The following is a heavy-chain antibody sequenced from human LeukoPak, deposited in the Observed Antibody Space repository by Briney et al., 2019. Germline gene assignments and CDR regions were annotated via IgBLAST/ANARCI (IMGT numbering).Heavy chain of an antibody. D-gene: IGHD6-13*01. J-gene: IGHJ5*02. CDR3: ARSTRIAAAVYGGNWFDP. CDR1: GGTFSSYA. Sequence: ASVKVSCKASGGTFSSYAISWVRQAPGQGLEWMGGIIPIFGTANYAQKFQGRVTMTRDTSISTAYMELSRLRSDDTAVYYCARSTRIAAAVYGGNWFDPWGQGTLVTVSS. V-gene: IGHV1-69*05. CDR2: IIPIFGTA.